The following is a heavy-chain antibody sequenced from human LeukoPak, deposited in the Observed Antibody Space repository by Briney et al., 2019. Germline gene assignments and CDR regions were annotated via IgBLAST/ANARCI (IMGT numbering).Heavy chain of an antibody. CDR1: GYTFTGYY. V-gene: IGHV1-2*02. Sequence: ASVKVSCKASGYTFTGYYMHWVRQAPGQGLEWMGWINPDSGGTKYPQKFQGRVTMNRDTSISTAYMELTRLRSDDTAVYFCARGKDTSGYYNSGPYYFDYWGQGTLVTVSS. D-gene: IGHD3-22*01. CDR3: ARGKDTSGYYNSGPYYFDY. CDR2: INPDSGGT. J-gene: IGHJ4*02.